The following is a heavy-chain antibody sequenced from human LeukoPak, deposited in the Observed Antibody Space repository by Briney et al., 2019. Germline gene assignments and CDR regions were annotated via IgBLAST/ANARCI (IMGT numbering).Heavy chain of an antibody. CDR3: AGVDPRTVAFAY. D-gene: IGHD5-12*01. CDR1: GGSISSGDYY. V-gene: IGHV4-30-4*01. J-gene: IGHJ4*02. Sequence: PSQTLSLTCTVSGGSISSGDYYWSWIRQPPGKGLEWIGYIYYSGSTYYNPSLKSRVTISVDRSKNQFSLKLSAVTAADTAVYYCAGVDPRTVAFAYWGQGTLVTVSS. CDR2: IYYSGST.